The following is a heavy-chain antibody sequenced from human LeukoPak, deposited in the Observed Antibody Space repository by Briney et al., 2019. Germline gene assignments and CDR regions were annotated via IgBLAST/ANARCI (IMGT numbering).Heavy chain of an antibody. CDR1: GYTFTSYY. D-gene: IGHD5-12*01. CDR3: ARLGPIVATVSHFDY. CDR2: INPSGGST. J-gene: IGHJ4*02. Sequence: ASVKVSCKASGYTFTSYYIHWVRQAPGQGLEWMGMINPSGGSTSYPQKFQGRVTMTRDTSTSTVYMELSSLRSEDTAVYYCARLGPIVATVSHFDYWGQGTLVTVSS. V-gene: IGHV1-46*01.